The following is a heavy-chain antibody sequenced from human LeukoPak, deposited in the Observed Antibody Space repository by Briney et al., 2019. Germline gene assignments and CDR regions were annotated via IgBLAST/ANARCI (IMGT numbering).Heavy chain of an antibody. Sequence: ASVKVSCKASGYTFTGYYMHWVRQAPGQGLEWMGWINPNSGGTNYAQKFQGRVTMTRDTSISTAYMELSRLRSDDTAVYYCAREFYYGSGSYLSWFDPWGQGTLATVSS. V-gene: IGHV1-2*02. D-gene: IGHD3-10*01. CDR2: INPNSGGT. J-gene: IGHJ5*02. CDR1: GYTFTGYY. CDR3: AREFYYGSGSYLSWFDP.